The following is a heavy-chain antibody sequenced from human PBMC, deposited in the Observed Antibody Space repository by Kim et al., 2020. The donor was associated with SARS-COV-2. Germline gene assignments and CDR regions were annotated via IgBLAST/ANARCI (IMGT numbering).Heavy chain of an antibody. V-gene: IGHV4-34*01. D-gene: IGHD2-15*01. CDR3: ARGGDPVVVVAAVFDY. J-gene: IGHJ4*02. Sequence: LKSRVTISVDTSTSPFSLKLSSVTAADTAVYYCARGGDPVVVVAAVFDYWGQGTLVTVSS.